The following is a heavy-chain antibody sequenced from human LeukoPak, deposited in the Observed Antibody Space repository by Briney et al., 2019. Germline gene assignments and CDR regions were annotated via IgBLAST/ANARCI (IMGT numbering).Heavy chain of an antibody. CDR3: ARTQSQSGSYRYYFGF. CDR1: GVSVGSAGYY. V-gene: IGHV4-61*08. CDR2: IYYISNT. J-gene: IGHJ4*02. Sequence: SEILSLTCTVSGVSVGSAGYYWSWIRQPPGGGLEWIGYIYYISNTNYNPSLKSRVTMSVNPSENQFSLKLNSVTAADTAMYYCARTQSQSGSYRYYFGFWGQGTLVTVSS. D-gene: IGHD1-26*01.